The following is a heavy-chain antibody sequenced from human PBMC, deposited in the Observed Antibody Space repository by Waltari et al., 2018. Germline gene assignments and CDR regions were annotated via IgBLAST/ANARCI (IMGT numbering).Heavy chain of an antibody. Sequence: QVQLVESWGGVVHPGRSLRFPWAASGFTFRWNAMHWVRQAPGKGLEYVAVISSDGSYRYYADSVRGRFTISRDNSKYTLYLQMNSLRGDDTAVYYCARDYSYDSNYMDVWGKGTAVTISS. CDR1: GFTFRWNA. CDR3: ARDYSYDSNYMDV. D-gene: IGHD3-16*01. CDR2: ISSDGSYR. J-gene: IGHJ6*03. V-gene: IGHV3-30-3*01.